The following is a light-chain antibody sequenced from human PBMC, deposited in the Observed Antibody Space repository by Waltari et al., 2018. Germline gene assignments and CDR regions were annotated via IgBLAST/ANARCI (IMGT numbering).Light chain of an antibody. V-gene: IGKV3-11*01. J-gene: IGKJ5*01. Sequence: EIVLTQSPATLSLSPGERATLSCRASQSVSRSLAWYQHKPGQAPSLLIYEASNRATGIPARFSGSGSGTDFTLTISSLEPEDFAVYYCQQRSNWPPVTFGQGTRLEIK. CDR1: QSVSRS. CDR3: QQRSNWPPVT. CDR2: EAS.